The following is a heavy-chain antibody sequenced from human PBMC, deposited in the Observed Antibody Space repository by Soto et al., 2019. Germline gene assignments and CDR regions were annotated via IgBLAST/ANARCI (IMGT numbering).Heavy chain of an antibody. D-gene: IGHD1-26*01. CDR2: ISYDGNKK. J-gene: IGHJ6*02. CDR1: GFTFSTYG. Sequence: GGSLRLSCAASGFTFSTYGMHWVRQAPGKGLEWVALISYDGNKKYYADSVKGRFIISRDNSKNTLYLQMNSLRAEDTAVYYCAKDLGVYLPSDYYNGMDVWGQGTTVTVSS. V-gene: IGHV3-30*18. CDR3: AKDLGVYLPSDYYNGMDV.